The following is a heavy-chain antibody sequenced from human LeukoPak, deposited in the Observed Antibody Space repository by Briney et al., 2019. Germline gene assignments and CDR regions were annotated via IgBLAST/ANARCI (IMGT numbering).Heavy chain of an antibody. D-gene: IGHD2-21*01. J-gene: IGHJ4*02. CDR2: ISRSGSTI. CDR1: GFTFSSYG. Sequence: GGSLRLSCAASGFTFSSYGMSWVRQAPGKGLEWVSYISRSGSTIYYADSVKGRFTISRDNAKNSVFLQMNGLRAEDTAVYYCARRVIAVGLDYWGQGTLVTVSS. V-gene: IGHV3-48*04. CDR3: ARRVIAVGLDY.